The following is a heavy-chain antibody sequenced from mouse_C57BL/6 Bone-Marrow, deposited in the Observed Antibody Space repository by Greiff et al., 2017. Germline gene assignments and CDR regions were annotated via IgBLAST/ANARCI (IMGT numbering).Heavy chain of an antibody. CDR3: ARYGGAYGCFDD. J-gene: IGHJ2*01. CDR1: GYTFTSYW. CDR2: IDPSDSET. Sequence: VKLMESGAELVRPGSSVKLSCKASGYTFTSYWMHWVKQRPIQGLEWIGNIDPSDSETHYNQKFKDKATLTVDKSSSTAYMQLSSLTSEDSAVYYCARYGGAYGCFDDWGKGTTLTVSS. V-gene: IGHV1-52*01. D-gene: IGHD1-1*01.